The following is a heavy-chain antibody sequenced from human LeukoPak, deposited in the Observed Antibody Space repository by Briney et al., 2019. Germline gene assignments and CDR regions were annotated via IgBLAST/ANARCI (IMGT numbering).Heavy chain of an antibody. Sequence: GASVKVSCKASGYTFSSYSINWVRQAPAQGLEWMGWISTYNGNTNYSQKLQGRVTMTTDTSTSTAYMELRSLRSDDTAVYYCAKDRWRDGSSSFDNWGQGTLVTVSS. J-gene: IGHJ4*02. CDR1: GYTFSSYS. CDR2: ISTYNGNT. CDR3: AKDRWRDGSSSFDN. D-gene: IGHD6-6*01. V-gene: IGHV1-18*01.